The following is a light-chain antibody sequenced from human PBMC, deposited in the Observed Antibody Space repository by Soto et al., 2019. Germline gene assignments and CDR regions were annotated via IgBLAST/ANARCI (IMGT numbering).Light chain of an antibody. CDR1: QSVDSAY. CDR2: ATS. CDR3: QQYGSSPRT. J-gene: IGKJ1*01. V-gene: IGKV3-20*01. Sequence: EIVMTQSPATLSVSPGERATLSCRASQSVDSAYLAWYQQKPDQSPRLLIYATSTRAAGIPDRFSGSGSGTDFTLTISRLEPEDFAVYYCQQYGSSPRTFGQGTKVDIK.